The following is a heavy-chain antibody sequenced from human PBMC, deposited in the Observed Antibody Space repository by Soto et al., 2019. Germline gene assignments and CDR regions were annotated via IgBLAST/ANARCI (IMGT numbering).Heavy chain of an antibody. J-gene: IGHJ4*02. V-gene: IGHV4-34*01. D-gene: IGHD1-20*01. CDR2: INHSGST. Sequence: QVQLQQWGAGLLKPSETLSLTCAVYGGSFSGYYWSWIRQPPGKGLEWIGEINHSGSTNYNPSLKSRVAISGVTSKIQFSRKVGSVTAADTAVYYCARGRSSYNWVYYFDCWGQGTLVTVSS. CDR1: GGSFSGYY. CDR3: ARGRSSYNWVYYFDC.